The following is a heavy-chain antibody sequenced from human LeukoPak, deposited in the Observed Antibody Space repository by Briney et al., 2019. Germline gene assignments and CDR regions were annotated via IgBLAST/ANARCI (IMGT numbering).Heavy chain of an antibody. V-gene: IGHV3-74*01. CDR3: ARDGGTMVRGVIISSDYFDY. CDR1: GFTFSSYW. Sequence: GGSLRLSCAASGFTFSSYWMHWVRQAPGKGLVWVSRINSDGSSTSYADSVKGRFTISRDNAKNTLYLQMNSLRAEDTAVYYCARDGGTMVRGVIISSDYFDYWGQGTLVTVSS. D-gene: IGHD3-10*01. J-gene: IGHJ4*02. CDR2: INSDGSST.